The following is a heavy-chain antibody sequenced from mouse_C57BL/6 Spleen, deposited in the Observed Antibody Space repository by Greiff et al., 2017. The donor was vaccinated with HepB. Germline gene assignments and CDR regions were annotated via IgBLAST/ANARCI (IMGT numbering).Heavy chain of an antibody. Sequence: EADGIDFSRYWMSWVRRAPGKGLEWIGEINPDSSTINYAPSLKDKFIISRDNAKNTLYLQMSKVRSEDTALYYCARLYSNYGYAMDYWGQGTSVTVSS. CDR3: ARLYSNYGYAMDY. CDR2: INPDSSTI. CDR1: GIDFSRYW. V-gene: IGHV4-1*01. D-gene: IGHD2-5*01. J-gene: IGHJ4*01.